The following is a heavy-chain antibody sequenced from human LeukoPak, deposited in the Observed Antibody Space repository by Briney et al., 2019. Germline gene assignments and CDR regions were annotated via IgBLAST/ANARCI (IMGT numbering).Heavy chain of an antibody. J-gene: IGHJ5*02. CDR2: ISWNSGSV. V-gene: IGHV3-9*01. Sequence: GGSLRLSCAASGFTFGGYAMHWVRQVPGKGLEWVSGISWNSGSVDYVDSVKGRFTISRDNAKNSLYLQMNILRVEDTAVYYCAGLSGGFYDTNDYAWGQGTLVTVSS. D-gene: IGHD3-22*01. CDR1: GFTFGGYA. CDR3: AGLSGGFYDTNDYA.